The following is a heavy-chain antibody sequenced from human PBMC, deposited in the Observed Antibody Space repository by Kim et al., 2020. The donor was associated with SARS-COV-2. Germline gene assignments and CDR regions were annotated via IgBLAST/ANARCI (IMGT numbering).Heavy chain of an antibody. D-gene: IGHD3-10*01. V-gene: IGHV1-2*02. CDR1: GYTFTGYY. J-gene: IGHJ5*02. CDR2: INPNSGGT. Sequence: ASVKVSCKASGYTFTGYYMHWVRQAPGQGLEWMGWINPNSGGTNYAQKFQGRVTMTSDTSISTAYMELSRLGSDDTAVYYCARGGMVRGWFDPWGQGTLVTVSS. CDR3: ARGGMVRGWFDP.